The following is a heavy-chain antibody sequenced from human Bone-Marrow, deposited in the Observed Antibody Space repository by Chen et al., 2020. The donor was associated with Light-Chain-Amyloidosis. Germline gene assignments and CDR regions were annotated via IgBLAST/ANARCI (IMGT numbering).Heavy chain of an antibody. CDR1: AFSFSNSE. D-gene: IGHD2-15*01. V-gene: IGHV3-48*03. CDR2: ISTTGTTI. CDR3: ARDRWVARHFPGAVDI. J-gene: IGHJ3*02. Sequence: EVQLVESVGGLVQPGGSLRLSCVASAFSFSNSEMNWVRQAPGQGLEWVSYISTTGTTIYYADFARGRFTISRDNAKNSLYLQMNSLRAEDTAVYYCARDRWVARHFPGAVDIWAKGQWSPSLQ.